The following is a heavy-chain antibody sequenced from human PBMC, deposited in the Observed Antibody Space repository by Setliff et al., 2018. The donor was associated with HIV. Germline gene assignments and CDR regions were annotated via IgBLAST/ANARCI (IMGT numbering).Heavy chain of an antibody. CDR2: IIPIFGTP. CDR3: ASCAGAVPTTAPYGDYYYYFYMDV. V-gene: IGHV1-69*05. J-gene: IGHJ6*03. D-gene: IGHD3-10*02. Sequence: ASVKVSCKASGGIFSRFAFSWVRQAPGQGLEWMGGIIPIFGTPNHAQKFQGRVTINTDESTNTVYMELYSLTSEDTAIYYCASCAGAVPTTAPYGDYYYYFYMDVWGKGTTVTVSS. CDR1: GGIFSRFA.